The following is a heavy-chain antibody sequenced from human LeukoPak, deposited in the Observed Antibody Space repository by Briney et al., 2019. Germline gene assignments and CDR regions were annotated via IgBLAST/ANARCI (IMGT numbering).Heavy chain of an antibody. J-gene: IGHJ5*02. V-gene: IGHV3-30*04. Sequence: GGSLRLSCAASGFTFSSYAMHWVRQAPGKGLEWVAVISYDGSNKYYADSVKGRFTISRDNSKNTLYLQMNSLRAEDTAVYYCARDGHRTYYDFWSGSMDWFDPWGQGTLVTVSS. D-gene: IGHD3-3*01. CDR1: GFTFSSYA. CDR3: ARDGHRTYYDFWSGSMDWFDP. CDR2: ISYDGSNK.